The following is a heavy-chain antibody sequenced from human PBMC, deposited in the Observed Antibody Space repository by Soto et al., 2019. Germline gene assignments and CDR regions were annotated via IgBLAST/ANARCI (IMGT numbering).Heavy chain of an antibody. CDR1: GFTFSNYA. D-gene: IGHD3-9*01. CDR2: IGGSGDDI. Sequence: PGGSLRLSCAASGFTFSNYALTWVRQVPGRGLEWVSAIGGSGDDIFYADSVKGRFTISRDNSKNTLYLQMSSLRAEDTAVYYCVKENYDILTGPSSLGIWGQGTMVTVSS. J-gene: IGHJ3*02. CDR3: VKENYDILTGPSSLGI. V-gene: IGHV3-23*01.